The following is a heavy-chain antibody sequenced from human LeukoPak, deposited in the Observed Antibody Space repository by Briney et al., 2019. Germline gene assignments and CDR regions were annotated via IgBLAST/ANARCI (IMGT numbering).Heavy chain of an antibody. V-gene: IGHV3-48*02. J-gene: IGHJ4*02. CDR3: ARVRGGNYNDY. Sequence: SGGSLRLSCAASRFSFSSYGMNWVRHAPGKGLEGVAYISSTSSTIFHADSVKGRFTISRDNAKNSLYLQMNSLRDDDTAVYYCARVRGGNYNDYWGQGTLVTVSS. CDR2: ISSTSSTI. D-gene: IGHD1-26*01. CDR1: RFSFSSYG.